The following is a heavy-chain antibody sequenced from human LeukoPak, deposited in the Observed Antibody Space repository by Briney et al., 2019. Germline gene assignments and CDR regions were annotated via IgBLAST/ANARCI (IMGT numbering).Heavy chain of an antibody. CDR3: AKDKGYCSGGSCYSSPSDDAFDI. CDR1: GFTFSSYA. Sequence: GGSLRLSCAASGFTFSSYAMSGVRQAPGKGLEWVSAISGSGGSTYYADSVKGRFTISRDNSKNTLYLQMNSLRAEDTAVYYCAKDKGYCSGGSCYSSPSDDAFDIWGQGTMVTVSS. CDR2: ISGSGGST. J-gene: IGHJ3*02. V-gene: IGHV3-23*01. D-gene: IGHD2-15*01.